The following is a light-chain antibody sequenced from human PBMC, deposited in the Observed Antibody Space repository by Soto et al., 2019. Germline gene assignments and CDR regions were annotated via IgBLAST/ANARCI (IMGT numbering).Light chain of an antibody. CDR1: QGVSNH. CDR2: GAS. V-gene: IGKV1-16*02. Sequence: DIQMTQSPSSLSASVGDRVTITCRASQGVSNHLSWFQQKPGKAPNSLIWGASSLQSGVPSKFRGSGSGTDFTLTISNLQPEDFATYYCLQYNSYPRTFGQGTKLEIK. CDR3: LQYNSYPRT. J-gene: IGKJ2*01.